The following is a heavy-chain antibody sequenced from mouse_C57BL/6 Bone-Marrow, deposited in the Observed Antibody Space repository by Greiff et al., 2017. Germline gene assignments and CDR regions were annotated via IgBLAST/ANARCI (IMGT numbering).Heavy chain of an antibody. V-gene: IGHV1-31*01. Sequence: VQLQQSGPELVKPGASVKISCKASGYSFTGYYMPWVKQSHGNILDWIGYIYPYNGVSSYNQKFKGKATLTVDKSSSTAYMELRSLTSEDSAVYYCARPHYYSNYGGFAYWGQGTLVTVSA. CDR1: GYSFTGYY. D-gene: IGHD2-5*01. J-gene: IGHJ3*01. CDR3: ARPHYYSNYGGFAY. CDR2: IYPYNGVS.